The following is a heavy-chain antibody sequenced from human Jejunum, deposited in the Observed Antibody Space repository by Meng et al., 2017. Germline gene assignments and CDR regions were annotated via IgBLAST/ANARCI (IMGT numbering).Heavy chain of an antibody. J-gene: IGHJ4*02. V-gene: IGHV4-34*01. Sequence: QVQVTQECTGLLQASEPLPLTWAVCGASSSCYKWNWIRQPPGKGLEWIGEINHSGSTTYNPSLKSRVTMSVDTSKNQFSLKVDSVSAADTAVYYCARRLPYFDTGFYDFWGQGTLVTVSS. CDR1: GASSSCYK. D-gene: IGHD3-9*01. CDR2: INHSGST. CDR3: ARRLPYFDTGFYDF.